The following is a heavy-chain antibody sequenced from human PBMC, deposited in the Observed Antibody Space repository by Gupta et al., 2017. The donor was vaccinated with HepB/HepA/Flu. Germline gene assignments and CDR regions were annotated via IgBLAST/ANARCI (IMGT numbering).Heavy chain of an antibody. D-gene: IGHD2-8*01. CDR2: ISWNSGSI. J-gene: IGHJ3*02. CDR1: GFTFDDYA. CDR3: AAVRRLMVYGPDDAFDI. V-gene: IGHV3-9*01. Sequence: EVQLVESGGGLVQPGRSLRLSCAASGFTFDDYAMHWVRQAPGKGLEWVSGISWNSGSIGYADSVKGRFTISRDNAKNSLYLQMNSLRAEDTALYYCAAVRRLMVYGPDDAFDIWGQGTMVTVSS.